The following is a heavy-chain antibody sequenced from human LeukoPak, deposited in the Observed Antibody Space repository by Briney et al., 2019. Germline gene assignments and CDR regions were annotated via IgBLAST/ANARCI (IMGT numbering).Heavy chain of an antibody. D-gene: IGHD3-3*01. CDR2: ISAYNGNT. CDR3: ARLRITIFGVVSPFDY. CDR1: GYTFTSYG. J-gene: IGHJ4*02. V-gene: IGHV1-18*01. Sequence: ASVKVSCKASGYTFTSYGISWVRQAPGQGLEWMGWISAYNGNTNYAQKLQGRATMTTDTSTSTAYMELRSLRSDDTAVYYCARLRITIFGVVSPFDYWGQGTLVTVSS.